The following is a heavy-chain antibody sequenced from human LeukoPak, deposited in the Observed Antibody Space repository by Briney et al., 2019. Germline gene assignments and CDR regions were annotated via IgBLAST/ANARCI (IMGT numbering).Heavy chain of an antibody. Sequence: PGGSLRLSCAASGFTFSSYSMNWVRQAPGKGLEWVSYISSSSSTIYYADSVKGRFTISRDNSKNTLYLQMNSLRAEDTAVYYCAKGRIIVGATYFDYWGQGTLVTVSS. J-gene: IGHJ4*02. V-gene: IGHV3-48*01. CDR1: GFTFSSYS. D-gene: IGHD1-26*01. CDR3: AKGRIIVGATYFDY. CDR2: ISSSSSTI.